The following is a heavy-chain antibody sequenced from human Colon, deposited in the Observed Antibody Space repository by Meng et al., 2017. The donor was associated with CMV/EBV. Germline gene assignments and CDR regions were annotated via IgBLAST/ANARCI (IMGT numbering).Heavy chain of an antibody. CDR3: AKASDHYYDFYFDS. D-gene: IGHD3-22*01. CDR1: GFTFSNYA. CDR2: VGGSGGSK. Sequence: GGSLRLSCVASGFTFSNYAMSWVRQAPGKGLEWVSGVGGSGGSKFNADSVKGRFTISKDNSKNTLYLQMDSLRAEDTAVYYCAKASDHYYDFYFDSWGQGTLVTVSS. V-gene: IGHV3-23*01. J-gene: IGHJ4*02.